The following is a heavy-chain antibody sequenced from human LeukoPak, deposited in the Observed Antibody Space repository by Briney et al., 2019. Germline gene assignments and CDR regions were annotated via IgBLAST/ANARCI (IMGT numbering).Heavy chain of an antibody. V-gene: IGHV3-7*01. CDR3: ARDFQSSY. CDR2: IKEDGSEK. J-gene: IGHJ4*02. CDR1: GFTFSSYW. Sequence: PGGSLRLSCAASGFTFSSYWMIWVRQAPGKGLEWEANIKEDGSEKNYVDSVMGRFTISRDNAKNSLYLQMNSLRAENTAVYYCARDFQSSYWGQGTLVTVSS.